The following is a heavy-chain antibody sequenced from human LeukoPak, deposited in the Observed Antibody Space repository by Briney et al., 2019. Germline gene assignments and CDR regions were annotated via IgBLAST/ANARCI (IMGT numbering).Heavy chain of an antibody. CDR1: GGSISSGGYY. CDR3: AREIAAAGDR. J-gene: IGHJ5*02. V-gene: IGHV4-30-2*01. Sequence: SETLSLTCTVSGGSISSGGYYWSWIRQPPGKGLEWIGYIYHSGSTYYNPSLKSRVTISVDRSKIQFSLKLSSVTAADTAVYYCAREIAAAGDRWGQGTLVTASS. D-gene: IGHD6-13*01. CDR2: IYHSGST.